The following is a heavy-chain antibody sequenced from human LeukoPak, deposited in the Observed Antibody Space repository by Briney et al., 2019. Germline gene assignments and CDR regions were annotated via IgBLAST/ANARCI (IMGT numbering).Heavy chain of an antibody. V-gene: IGHV1-2*02. Sequence: ASVKVSCKASGYTFTSYGISWVRQAPGQGLEWMGWINPNSGGTNYAQKFQGRVTMTRDTSISTAYMELSRLRSDDTAVYYCARGTENHYYGSGSYYNVVNWFDPWGQGTLVTVSS. J-gene: IGHJ5*02. CDR3: ARGTENHYYGSGSYYNVVNWFDP. CDR1: GYTFTSYG. CDR2: INPNSGGT. D-gene: IGHD3-10*01.